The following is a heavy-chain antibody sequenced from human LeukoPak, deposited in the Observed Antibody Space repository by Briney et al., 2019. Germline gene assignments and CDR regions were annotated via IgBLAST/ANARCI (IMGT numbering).Heavy chain of an antibody. CDR3: ARQNDFRLDY. J-gene: IGHJ4*02. D-gene: IGHD3-3*01. CDR1: GSTFSSYW. Sequence: GESLQISCKGSGSTFSSYWIGWVRQMPGKGLEWMGIIYPGDSDTRYSPSLQGQVTISVDTSIGTTYLQWSSLKASDTAIYYCARQNDFRLDYWGQGTLVTVSS. V-gene: IGHV5-51*01. CDR2: IYPGDSDT.